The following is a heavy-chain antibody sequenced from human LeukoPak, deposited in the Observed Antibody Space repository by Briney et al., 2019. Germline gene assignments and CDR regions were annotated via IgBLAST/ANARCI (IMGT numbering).Heavy chain of an antibody. CDR3: AKNTQNYGGPLGY. V-gene: IGHV3-9*01. Sequence: PGRSLRLSCAASGFTFDDYAMHWVRHAPGKGLEWVSGISWNSGSIVYADSVKGRFTISRDNAKNSLYLQMNSLRAEDTAVYYCAKNTQNYGGPLGYWGQGTLVTVSS. D-gene: IGHD1-7*01. CDR1: GFTFDDYA. J-gene: IGHJ4*02. CDR2: ISWNSGSI.